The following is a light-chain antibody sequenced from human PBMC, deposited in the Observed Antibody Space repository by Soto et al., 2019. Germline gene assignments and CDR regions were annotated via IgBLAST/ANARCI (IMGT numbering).Light chain of an antibody. J-gene: IGLJ3*02. CDR3: QSYDSSLSGSG. Sequence: AVVTQPPSVSGAPGQRVTISCTGSSSNIGAGYDVHWYQQLPGTAPKLLIYANSNRPSGVPDRFSGSKSGTSASLAITGLQAEDEADYYCQSYDSSLSGSGFGGGTKLT. CDR1: SSNIGAGYD. CDR2: ANS. V-gene: IGLV1-40*01.